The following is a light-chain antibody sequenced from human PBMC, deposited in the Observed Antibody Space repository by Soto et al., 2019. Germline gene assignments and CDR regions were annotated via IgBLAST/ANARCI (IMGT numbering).Light chain of an antibody. CDR2: DVS. V-gene: IGLV2-14*01. CDR3: SSYTSSSTDVV. J-gene: IGLJ2*01. Sequence: QSVLTQPASVSGSPGQSITISCTGTSSDVGGYNYVSWYQQHPGKAPKLMIYDVSNRPSGASNRFSGSKSGNTASLTISGLQAEDEADYYCSSYTSSSTDVVFGGGTKLTVL. CDR1: SSDVGGYNY.